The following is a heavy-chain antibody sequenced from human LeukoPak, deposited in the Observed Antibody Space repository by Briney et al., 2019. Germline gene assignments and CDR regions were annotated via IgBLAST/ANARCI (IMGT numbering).Heavy chain of an antibody. CDR3: AKDGGEYYDILTGYYPRLCYMDV. V-gene: IGHV4-4*07. D-gene: IGHD3-9*01. J-gene: IGHJ6*04. CDR2: IYPTDIT. Sequence: SETLSLTCTVSGGSISNSYWSWIRQHAGKGQEWIGRIYPTDITTYNPSLKSRVTLSVDTSKNQFSLKVNSVTAADTAVYYCAKDGGEYYDILTGYYPRLCYMDVWGKGTTVTISS. CDR1: GGSISNSY.